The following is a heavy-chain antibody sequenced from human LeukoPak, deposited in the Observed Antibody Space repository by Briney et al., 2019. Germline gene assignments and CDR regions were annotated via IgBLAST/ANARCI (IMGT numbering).Heavy chain of an antibody. CDR3: ASGLAYYYGSGSPYGMDV. Sequence: ASVKVSFKASGYTFTSYGISWVRQAPGQGLEWMGWISAYNGNTNYAQKLQGRVTMTTDTSTSTAYMELRSLRSDDTAVYYCASGLAYYYGSGSPYGMDVWGQGTTVTVSS. CDR1: GYTFTSYG. V-gene: IGHV1-18*01. CDR2: ISAYNGNT. D-gene: IGHD3-10*01. J-gene: IGHJ6*02.